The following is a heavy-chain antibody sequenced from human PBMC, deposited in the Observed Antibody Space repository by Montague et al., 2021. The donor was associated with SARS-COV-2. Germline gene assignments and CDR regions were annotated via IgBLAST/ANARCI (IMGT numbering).Heavy chain of an antibody. Sequence: SETLSLTCTVSGGSISSSTSYWGWIRQPPGKGLEWIGCIFYSGSTYYNPSLKSRITISVDTSKNQFSLKLSSVTAADTAVYYCASYGYTLNDDEGFDYWGQGTLVTVSS. J-gene: IGHJ4*02. D-gene: IGHD1-20*01. V-gene: IGHV4-39*01. CDR2: IFYSGST. CDR3: ASYGYTLNDDEGFDY. CDR1: GGSISSSTSY.